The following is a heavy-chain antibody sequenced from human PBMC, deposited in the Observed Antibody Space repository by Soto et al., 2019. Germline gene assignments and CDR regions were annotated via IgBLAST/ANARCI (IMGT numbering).Heavy chain of an antibody. D-gene: IGHD2-2*01. V-gene: IGHV3-15*07. CDR2: IKNKAHGGTT. Sequence: VESGGGLVKSGGSLRLACAASGFAFSSAWINWVRQTPGKGLEGVGRIKNKAHGGTTDFAAFVRGRFAITRDDSGSVAYMQMNSLTPEDTAMYYCTTDSYSNVVVVRFDYWGHGRPVTVSS. J-gene: IGHJ4*01. CDR3: TTDSYSNVVVVRFDY. CDR1: GFAFSSAW.